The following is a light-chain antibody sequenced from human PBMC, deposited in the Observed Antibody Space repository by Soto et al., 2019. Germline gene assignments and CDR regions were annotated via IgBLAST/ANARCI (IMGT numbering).Light chain of an antibody. CDR3: QQYGSLPWT. CDR2: GAS. V-gene: IGKV3-20*01. Sequence: EIVLTPSPGTLSLSPGERATLSCRASQSVASNFLAWYQQKPGQAPRLLIYGASTRATGIPDRFSGSGSGTDFTLTISRLEPEDFAVYYCQQYGSLPWTFGQGTKVDIK. J-gene: IGKJ1*01. CDR1: QSVASNF.